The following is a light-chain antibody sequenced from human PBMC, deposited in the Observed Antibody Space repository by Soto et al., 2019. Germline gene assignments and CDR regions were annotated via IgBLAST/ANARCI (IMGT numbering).Light chain of an antibody. CDR1: QSVSSSY. J-gene: IGKJ1*01. CDR3: QQYGSSPSVT. Sequence: EIVLTQSPGTLSLSPGERATLSCRASQSVSSSYLAWYQQKPGQAPRLLIYGASSRATGIPDRFSGSGSRTDFTLTISRLEPEDFAVYYCQQYGSSPSVTFGQGTKVEIK. CDR2: GAS. V-gene: IGKV3-20*01.